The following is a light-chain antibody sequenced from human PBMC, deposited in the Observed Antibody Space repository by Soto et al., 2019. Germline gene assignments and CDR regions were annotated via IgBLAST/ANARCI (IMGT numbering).Light chain of an antibody. V-gene: IGKV3-15*01. J-gene: IGKJ2*01. CDR3: QQYNNWPPYT. CDR2: GAS. Sequence: EIVMTQSPATLSVSPGEKGTLSCRASLSVSNNLAWYQQKPGQAPRLLIYGASTRATGIPARFSGSGSGTEFTLTISSLQSEDFALYYCQQYNNWPPYTFGQGTKLEIK. CDR1: LSVSNN.